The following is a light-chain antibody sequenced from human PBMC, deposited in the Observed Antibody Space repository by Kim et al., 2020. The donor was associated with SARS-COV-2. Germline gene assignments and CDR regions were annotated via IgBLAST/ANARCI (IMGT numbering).Light chain of an antibody. CDR3: QQNNSPPPT. CDR1: QSISNH. J-gene: IGKJ1*01. V-gene: IGKV1-39*01. CDR2: AAS. Sequence: ASVGDRVTITCRASQSISNHLNWYQQKPGKAPNLLISAASTLQSGVPLRFSGSGSVTDFTLTITSLQPEDSATYYCQQNNSPPPTFGQGTKVDIK.